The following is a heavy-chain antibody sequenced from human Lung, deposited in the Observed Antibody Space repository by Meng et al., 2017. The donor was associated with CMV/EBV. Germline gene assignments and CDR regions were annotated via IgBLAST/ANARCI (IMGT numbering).Heavy chain of an antibody. CDR1: GGSMNNYF. CDR2: IHSSGST. V-gene: IGHV4-59*01. CDR3: ARDHVPISGVVPRGFAP. Sequence: SXTXSLXCTVSGGSMNNYFWSWIRQPPGKGLEWIGYIHSSGSTNYSPSLKSRVSISVDRSKNQFSLKLTSVTATDTAVYYCARDHVPISGVVPRGFAPWGHG. J-gene: IGHJ5*02. D-gene: IGHD3-3*01.